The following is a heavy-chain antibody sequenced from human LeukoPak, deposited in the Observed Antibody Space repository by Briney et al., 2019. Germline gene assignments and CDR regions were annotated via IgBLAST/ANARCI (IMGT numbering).Heavy chain of an antibody. CDR1: GFTFSSYG. CDR3: ARDWGSGGYAKLFDY. CDR2: IRYDGSNK. D-gene: IGHD5-12*01. V-gene: IGHV3-30*02. Sequence: GGSLRLPCAASGFTFSSYGMHWVRQAPGKGLEWVAFIRYDGSNKYYADSVKGRFTISRDNSKNTLYLQMNSLRAEDTAVYYCARDWGSGGYAKLFDYWGQGTLVTVSS. J-gene: IGHJ4*02.